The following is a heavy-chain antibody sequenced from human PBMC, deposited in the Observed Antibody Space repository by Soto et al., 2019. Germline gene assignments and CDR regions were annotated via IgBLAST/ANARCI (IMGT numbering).Heavy chain of an antibody. CDR2: IRSKTNSYAT. V-gene: IGHV3-73*02. J-gene: IGHJ4*02. D-gene: IGHD6-19*01. CDR3: TRQTDAVQWLVVPTDYNFDY. Sequence: EGQLVESGGGLVQPGGSLKLSCAASGFTFGGSAMHWVRQASGKGLAWVGHIRSKTNSYATAYAESVKGRFTISRDDSMNTAYLQMNSLKTEDTAVYFCTRQTDAVQWLVVPTDYNFDYWGQGTLVTVSS. CDR1: GFTFGGSA.